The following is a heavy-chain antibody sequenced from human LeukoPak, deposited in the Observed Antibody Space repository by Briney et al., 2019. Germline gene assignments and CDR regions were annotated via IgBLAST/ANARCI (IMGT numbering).Heavy chain of an antibody. Sequence: PSETLSPTCAVYGGSFSGYYWSWIRQPPGKGLEWIGYIYYSGSTNYNPSLKSRVTISVDTSKNQFSLKLSSVTAADTAVYYCARGAENWGQGTLVTVSS. J-gene: IGHJ4*02. CDR1: GGSFSGYY. V-gene: IGHV4-59*01. CDR3: ARGAEN. CDR2: IYYSGST.